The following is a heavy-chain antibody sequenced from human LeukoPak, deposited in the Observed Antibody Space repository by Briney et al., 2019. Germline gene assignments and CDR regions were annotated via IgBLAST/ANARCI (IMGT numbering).Heavy chain of an antibody. V-gene: IGHV4-38-2*02. Sequence: PSETLSLTCTVSAYSISSGSYWGWIRPPPGKGLEWIGSIHHSGSTCYNPSLKSRVTISVDTSKNQLSLKLSSVTAADTAVYYCARAFGVVIYFDYWGQGTLVTVSS. D-gene: IGHD3-3*01. CDR3: ARAFGVVIYFDY. J-gene: IGHJ4*02. CDR1: AYSISSGSY. CDR2: IHHSGST.